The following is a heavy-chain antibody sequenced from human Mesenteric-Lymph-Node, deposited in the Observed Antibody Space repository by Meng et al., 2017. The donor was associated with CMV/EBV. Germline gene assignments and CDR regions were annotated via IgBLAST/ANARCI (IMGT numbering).Heavy chain of an antibody. CDR2: LNGAGGDK. CDR3: ARFITYLDYYHAMDV. D-gene: IGHD1-1*01. V-gene: IGHV3-7*01. Sequence: GGSLRLSCAASGFSFSSYWMSWVRLAPGKGLEWVAELNGAGGDKYYVDSVRGRFTISRDNAKNSLFLQMNSLRAEDTAVYYCARFITYLDYYHAMDVWGQGTTVTVSS. CDR1: GFSFSSYW. J-gene: IGHJ6*02.